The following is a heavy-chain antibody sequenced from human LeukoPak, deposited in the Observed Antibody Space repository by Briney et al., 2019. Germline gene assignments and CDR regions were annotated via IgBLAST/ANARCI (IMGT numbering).Heavy chain of an antibody. CDR2: IYHSGST. CDR3: ARGDDFHSLDY. J-gene: IGHJ4*02. D-gene: IGHD3/OR15-3a*01. V-gene: IGHV4-30-2*01. CDR1: GGSISSGGYS. Sequence: SETLSLTCAVSGGSISSGGYSWSWIRQPPGKGLEWIGYIYHSGSTYYNPSLKSRVTISVDRSKNQFSLKLSSVTAADTAVYYCARGDDFHSLDYWGQGTLVTVSS.